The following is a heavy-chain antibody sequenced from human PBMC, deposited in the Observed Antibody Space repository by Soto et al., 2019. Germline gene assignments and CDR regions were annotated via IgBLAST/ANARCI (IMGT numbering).Heavy chain of an antibody. CDR2: VYSGGTT. J-gene: IGHJ6*02. V-gene: IGHV3-53*01. D-gene: IGHD3-10*01. Sequence: GGSLRLSCGASGFAVSNNYMNWVRQAPGKGLEWVSVVYSGGTTYYTDSVKGRFTISRDNAKNSLYLQMNSLRAEDTAFYYYARDVYGSGSYYNGIRYYYGMDVWGQGTTVTVSS. CDR3: ARDVYGSGSYYNGIRYYYGMDV. CDR1: GFAVSNNY.